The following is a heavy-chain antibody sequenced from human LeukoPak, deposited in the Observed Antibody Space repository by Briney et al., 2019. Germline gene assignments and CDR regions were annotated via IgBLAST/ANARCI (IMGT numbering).Heavy chain of an antibody. CDR2: IWYDGSNK. V-gene: IGHV3-33*01. D-gene: IGHD2-21*01. Sequence: GGSLRLSCAASGFIFSTYDMHWVRQAPGKGLEWVAVIWYDGSNKKYADSVKGRFTISRDNSKNTLYLQMNSLRAEDTAVYYCARDGGELEADGFDIRGQGTMVTVSS. CDR1: GFIFSTYD. J-gene: IGHJ3*02. CDR3: ARDGGELEADGFDI.